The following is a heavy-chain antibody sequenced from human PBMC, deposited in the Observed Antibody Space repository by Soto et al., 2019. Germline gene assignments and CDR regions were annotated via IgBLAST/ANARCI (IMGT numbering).Heavy chain of an antibody. D-gene: IGHD3-16*01. Sequence: QVQLVQSGAEVKKPGSSVKVSCKASGATFSSYAISWVRQAPGQGLEWMGGIIPIFGTANYAQTFQGRVTITADESTSTADMELSSRRAEDTAVYCCAGPQARGGDHYEVPVPVSFDIWGQGTMVTVSS. V-gene: IGHV1-69*01. CDR3: AGPQARGGDHYEVPVPVSFDI. CDR1: GATFSSYA. J-gene: IGHJ3*02. CDR2: IIPIFGTA.